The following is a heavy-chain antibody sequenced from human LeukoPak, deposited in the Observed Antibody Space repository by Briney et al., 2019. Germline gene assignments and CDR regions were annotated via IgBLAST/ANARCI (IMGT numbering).Heavy chain of an antibody. V-gene: IGHV3-66*01. CDR1: GFTVRSYF. CDR2: IYSGGTT. D-gene: IGHD1-26*01. CDR3: VREVPGTWAAFDF. J-gene: IGHJ4*02. Sequence: PGGSLRLSCAASGFTVRSYFMSWVRQAPGKGLEWVSLIYSGGTTFSEDSVKDRFTISRDNSKNTLYLQMNRLRAEDTAVYYCVREVPGTWAAFDFWGQGALVTVSS.